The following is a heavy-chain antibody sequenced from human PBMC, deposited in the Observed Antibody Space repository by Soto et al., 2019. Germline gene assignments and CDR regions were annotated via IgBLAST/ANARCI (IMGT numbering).Heavy chain of an antibody. Sequence: QVQLVQSGAEVKKPGASVKVSCKASGYTFTSYAMHWVRQAPGQRLEWMGWINAGNGNTKYSQKFQGRVIITRDTSASTAYMELSSLRSEDTAVYYCARDYSRITIFGVVNYFDYWGQGTLVTVSS. CDR1: GYTFTSYA. D-gene: IGHD3-3*01. CDR3: ARDYSRITIFGVVNYFDY. V-gene: IGHV1-3*01. CDR2: INAGNGNT. J-gene: IGHJ4*02.